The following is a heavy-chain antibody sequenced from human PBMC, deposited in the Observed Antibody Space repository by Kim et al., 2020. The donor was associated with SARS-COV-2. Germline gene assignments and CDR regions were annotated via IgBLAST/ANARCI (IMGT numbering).Heavy chain of an antibody. D-gene: IGHD4-17*01. CDR1: GFRFSSYV. V-gene: IGHV3-23*01. J-gene: IGHJ4*02. CDR2: TSGSGGRT. Sequence: GGSLRLSCAASGFRFSSYVMGWVRQAPGKGLEWVSVTSGSGGRTYDADSVKGRFTISRDNSKDTLYLQMNSLRAEDTAVYRCAKDGSPDGDYPYYFDYWGQGTLVTVSS. CDR3: AKDGSPDGDYPYYFDY.